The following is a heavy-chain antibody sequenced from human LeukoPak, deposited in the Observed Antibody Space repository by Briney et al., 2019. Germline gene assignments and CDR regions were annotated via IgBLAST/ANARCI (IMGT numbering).Heavy chain of an antibody. CDR3: ARGDLWSTEYWYFDL. CDR1: GGSISSGSYY. Sequence: SETLSLTCTVSGGSISSGSYYWSWIRQPAGKGLEWIGRIYTSGSTNYNPSLKGRVTISVDTSKNQFSLKLSSVTAADTAVYYCARGDLWSTEYWYFDLWGRGTLVTVSS. CDR2: IYTSGST. V-gene: IGHV4-61*02. J-gene: IGHJ2*01. D-gene: IGHD3-3*01.